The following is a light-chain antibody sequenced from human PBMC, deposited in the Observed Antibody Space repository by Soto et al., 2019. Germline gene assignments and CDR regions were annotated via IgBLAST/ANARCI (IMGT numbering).Light chain of an antibody. J-gene: IGKJ1*01. Sequence: DIQMTQSPSSLSASVGDRVTITCRASQSISRYLNWYQHKPGEAPMLLMYGASSLQSGVPSRFGGSGSGKDFTLTISSLEPEDFAVEYCQQSDCTLRTFGQGTKVVIK. CDR1: QSISRY. CDR2: GAS. V-gene: IGKV1-39*01. CDR3: QQSDCTLRT.